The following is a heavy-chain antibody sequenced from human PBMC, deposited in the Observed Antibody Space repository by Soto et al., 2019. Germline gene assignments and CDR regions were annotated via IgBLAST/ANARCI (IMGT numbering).Heavy chain of an antibody. Sequence: GGSLRLSCAASGFTFSSYAMSWVRQAPGKGLEWVSAISGSGGSTYYADSVKGRFTISRDNSKNTLYLQMNSRRAEDTAVYYCAPFGAIDDNTKRRGKWGNIVVVPASRFDYWGQGTLVTVSS. CDR1: GFTFSSYA. V-gene: IGHV3-23*01. CDR3: APFGAIDDNTKRRGKWGNIVVVPASRFDY. D-gene: IGHD2-2*01. J-gene: IGHJ4*02. CDR2: ISGSGGST.